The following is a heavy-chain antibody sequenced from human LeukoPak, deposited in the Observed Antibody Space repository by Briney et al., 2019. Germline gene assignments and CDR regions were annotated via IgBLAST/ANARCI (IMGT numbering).Heavy chain of an antibody. CDR2: IWYDGSNK. Sequence: GGSLRLSCEASGFTFSSYGMHWVRQAPGKGLEWVAGIWYDGSNKYHADSVKGRFTISRDNSKNTLYLQMNSLRAEDTAVYFCARDLSGYFTGGYFDYWGQGTLVTVSS. D-gene: IGHD5-12*01. V-gene: IGHV3-33*01. J-gene: IGHJ4*02. CDR3: ARDLSGYFTGGYFDY. CDR1: GFTFSSYG.